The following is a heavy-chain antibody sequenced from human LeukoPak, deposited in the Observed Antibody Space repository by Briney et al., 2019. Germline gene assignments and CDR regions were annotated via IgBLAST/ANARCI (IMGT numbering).Heavy chain of an antibody. CDR1: GGSISNNNW. J-gene: IGHJ4*02. CDR2: IYHSGTT. CDR3: VRDFDY. Sequence: SETLSLTCSVSGGSISNNNWWSWVRQSPGKGLEWIGNIYHSGTTHYNPSLKSRATISVDTAKNQFSLKLSSVTAADTAMYYCVRDFDYWGQGALVTVSS. V-gene: IGHV4-4*02.